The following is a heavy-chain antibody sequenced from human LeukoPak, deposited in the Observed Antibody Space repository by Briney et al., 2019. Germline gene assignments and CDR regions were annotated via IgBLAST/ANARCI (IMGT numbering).Heavy chain of an antibody. CDR1: GFTVSSDY. Sequence: GGSLRLSCAASGFTVSSDYMSWVRQAPGEGRGWGSVIYSGGRTYYADSVKGRFTISRDNSKNTRCLQINSLRAEDTAVYYCARESNSGYYLRYWGQGTLVTVSS. D-gene: IGHD3-22*01. V-gene: IGHV3-66*01. J-gene: IGHJ4*02. CDR2: IYSGGRT. CDR3: ARESNSGYYLRY.